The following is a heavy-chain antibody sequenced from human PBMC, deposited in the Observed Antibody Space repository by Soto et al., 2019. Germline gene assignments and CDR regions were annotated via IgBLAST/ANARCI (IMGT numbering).Heavy chain of an antibody. Sequence: SVKVSCKASGGTFSSYAISWVRQAPGQGLEWMGGIIPIFGTANYAQKFQGRVTITADESTSTAYMELSSLRSEDTAVYYCARGPDIVVVVAATPPPLPLDYWGQ. CDR2: IIPIFGTA. J-gene: IGHJ4*01. D-gene: IGHD2-15*01. CDR1: GGTFSSYA. CDR3: ARGPDIVVVVAATPPPLPLDY. V-gene: IGHV1-69*13.